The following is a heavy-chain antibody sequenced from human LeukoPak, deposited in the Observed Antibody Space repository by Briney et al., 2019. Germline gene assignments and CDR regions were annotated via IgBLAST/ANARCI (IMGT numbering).Heavy chain of an antibody. V-gene: IGHV3-30-3*01. Sequence: GGSLRLSCAASGFTFSDYYMSWIRQAPGKGLEWVAVISYDGSNKYYADSVKGRFTISRDNSKNTLYLQMNSLRAEDTAVYYCARDFTTYSGSLDYWGQGTLVTVSS. CDR2: ISYDGSNK. CDR1: GFTFSDYY. CDR3: ARDFTTYSGSLDY. J-gene: IGHJ4*02. D-gene: IGHD1-26*01.